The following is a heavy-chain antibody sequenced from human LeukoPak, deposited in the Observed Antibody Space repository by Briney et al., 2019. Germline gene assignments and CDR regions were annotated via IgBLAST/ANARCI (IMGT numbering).Heavy chain of an antibody. D-gene: IGHD2-15*01. J-gene: IGHJ1*01. Sequence: LPGGSLRLSCAASGFTFSSYAMSWVRQAPGKGLEWVSAISGSGGSTYYADSVKGRFTISRDNSKNTLYLQMNSLRAEDTAVYYCAKNVVVVLGATSLYFQHWGQGTLVTVSS. V-gene: IGHV3-23*01. CDR1: GFTFSSYA. CDR2: ISGSGGST. CDR3: AKNVVVVLGATSLYFQH.